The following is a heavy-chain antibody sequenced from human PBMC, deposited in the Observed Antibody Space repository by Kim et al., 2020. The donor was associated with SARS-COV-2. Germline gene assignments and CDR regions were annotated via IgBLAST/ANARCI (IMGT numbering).Heavy chain of an antibody. D-gene: IGHD3-10*01. CDR3: ARDLLWFGEPEGYYYYGMDV. CDR1: GFTFSDYY. J-gene: IGHJ6*02. V-gene: IGHV3-11*05. CDR2: ISSSSSYT. Sequence: GGSLRLSCAASGFTFSDYYMSWIRQAPGKGLEWVSYISSSSSYTNYADSVKGRFTISRDNAKNSLYLQMNSLRAEDTAVYYCARDLLWFGEPEGYYYYGMDVWGQGTTVTVSS.